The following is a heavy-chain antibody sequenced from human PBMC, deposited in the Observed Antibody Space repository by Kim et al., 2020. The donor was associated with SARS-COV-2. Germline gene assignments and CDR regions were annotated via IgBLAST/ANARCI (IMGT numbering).Heavy chain of an antibody. CDR3: AKPRVPTGPNGADY. D-gene: IGHD1-1*01. Sequence: GRSLRLSCIASGFTFSNYAMNWVRQAPGKGLEWVSSITISGGVTYHADSVKGRFTISRDNSKNTLYLQMNSLRTEDTAIYYCAKPRVPTGPNGADYWGQG. CDR1: GFTFSNYA. CDR2: ITISGGVT. V-gene: IGHV3-23*01. J-gene: IGHJ4*02.